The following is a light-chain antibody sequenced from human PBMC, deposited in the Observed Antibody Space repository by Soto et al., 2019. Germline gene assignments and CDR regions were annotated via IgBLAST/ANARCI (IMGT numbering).Light chain of an antibody. Sequence: DIQMTQSPSSLSASVGDRVTITCRASQDIGPYLAWYQQKSGRVPELLIYSASTLQSGVPARFSGSRSGADFSLTISSLQTEDAANYSSQKYDSGPITFGGGTKVEI. V-gene: IGKV1-27*01. CDR1: QDIGPY. CDR2: SAS. CDR3: QKYDSGPIT. J-gene: IGKJ4*01.